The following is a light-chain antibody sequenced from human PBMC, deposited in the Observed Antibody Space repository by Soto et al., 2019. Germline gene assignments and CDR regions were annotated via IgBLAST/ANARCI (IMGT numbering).Light chain of an antibody. CDR3: QVYGSSSKT. V-gene: IGKV3-20*01. CDR2: GAS. J-gene: IGKJ1*01. Sequence: EILLTQSPGSLSLSPWEIATLSFMSSQSISSTYLAWYQQKRGQAPRLLIYGASSRATGIPDRFSGSGSGTDFTLTISRLEPEDFAVYFCQVYGSSSKTFGQGTKVDI. CDR1: QSISSTY.